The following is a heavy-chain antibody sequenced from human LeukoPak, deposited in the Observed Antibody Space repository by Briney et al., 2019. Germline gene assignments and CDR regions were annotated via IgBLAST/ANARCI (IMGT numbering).Heavy chain of an antibody. J-gene: IGHJ5*02. CDR2: NSYTGST. Sequence: SETLSLTCTVSGGSISPYFWSWMRQTPGKGLEWIGYNSYTGSTNYNPALKSRVTISVDTSKNQFSLQLTSVTAADTAVYYCARDDYRGVTNFDPWGQGTLVTVSS. CDR1: GGSISPYF. V-gene: IGHV4-59*01. CDR3: ARDDYRGVTNFDP. D-gene: IGHD3-10*01.